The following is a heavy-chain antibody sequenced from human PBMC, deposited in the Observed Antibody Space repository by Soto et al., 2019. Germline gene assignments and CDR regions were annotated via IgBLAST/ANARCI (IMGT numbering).Heavy chain of an antibody. CDR3: AKVNFGPSTYGMGV. Sequence: GGSLRLSCAASGFTFSSYGMDWVRQAPGKGLEWVAVISYDGSNKYYADSVKGRFTISRDNSKNTLYLQMNSLRAEDTAVYYCAKVNFGPSTYGMGVWGQGTTVTLSS. D-gene: IGHD3-3*01. V-gene: IGHV3-30*18. CDR1: GFTFSSYG. CDR2: ISYDGSNK. J-gene: IGHJ6*02.